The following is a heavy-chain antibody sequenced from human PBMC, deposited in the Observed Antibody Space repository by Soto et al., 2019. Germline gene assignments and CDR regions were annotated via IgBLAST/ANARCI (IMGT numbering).Heavy chain of an antibody. CDR3: ARPGAPTDTLVYDF. Sequence: PGESLKTSCKASGYSFANYWIGWVCPKPGKGLEGMWVIHPRYSETPHSPSFEGQLIITRHRSRGTAFLERSSLKASDAAMCCCARPGAPTDTLVYDFWGQGTQGTVSA. D-gene: IGHD5-18*01. CDR1: GYSFANYW. V-gene: IGHV5-51*01. CDR2: IHPRYSET. J-gene: IGHJ4*02.